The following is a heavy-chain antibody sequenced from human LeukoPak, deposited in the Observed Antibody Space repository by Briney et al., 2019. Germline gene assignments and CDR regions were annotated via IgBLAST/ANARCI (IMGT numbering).Heavy chain of an antibody. V-gene: IGHV3-11*01. D-gene: IGHD2-2*01. CDR1: GFTFSDYY. CDR3: ARDFTDCSSTSCHPYYYYYGMDV. J-gene: IGHJ6*02. CDR2: ISSSGSTR. Sequence: GGSLRLSCAASGFTFSDYYMSWIRQAPGKGLGWVSYISSSGSTRYYADAVKGRFTISMDNAKNSLYLQMSSLRAEDTAVYYCARDFTDCSSTSCHPYYYYYGMDVWGQGTTVSVSS.